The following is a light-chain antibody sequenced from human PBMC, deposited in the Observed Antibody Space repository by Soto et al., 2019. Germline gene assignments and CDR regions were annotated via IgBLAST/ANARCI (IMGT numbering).Light chain of an antibody. V-gene: IGKV1-27*01. Sequence: DIQMTQSPSSLSASLGDTVTISCRASQGISNSLAWFQQKPGRVPQFLIYAASTLQPGVPPRFSGSGSGTDFTLTISSLQPEDVATYYCQNYNSAPLTFGPGTRVGIK. CDR1: QGISNS. J-gene: IGKJ3*01. CDR3: QNYNSAPLT. CDR2: AAS.